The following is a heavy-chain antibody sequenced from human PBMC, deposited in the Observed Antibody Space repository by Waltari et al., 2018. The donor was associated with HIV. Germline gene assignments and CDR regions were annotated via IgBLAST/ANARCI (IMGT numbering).Heavy chain of an antibody. CDR1: GYSISSGYY. Sequence: QVQLQESGPGLVKPSETLSLTCTVSGYSISSGYYWGWIRQPPGKGLEWIGSIYHSGSTYYNPSLKSRVTISVDTSKNQFSLKLSSVTAADTAVYYCARGDCSSTSCYGMDVWGQGTTVTVSS. V-gene: IGHV4-38-2*02. J-gene: IGHJ6*02. CDR3: ARGDCSSTSCYGMDV. CDR2: IYHSGST. D-gene: IGHD2-2*01.